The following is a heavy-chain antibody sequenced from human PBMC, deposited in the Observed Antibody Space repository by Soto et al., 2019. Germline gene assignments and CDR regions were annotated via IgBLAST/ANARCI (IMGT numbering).Heavy chain of an antibody. CDR1: GLTFISYS. V-gene: IGHV3-21*01. J-gene: IGHJ4*02. D-gene: IGHD3-3*01. Sequence: GGSLRLSCAASGLTFISYSMNWVRQAPGKGLEWVSSISSSSYIYYADSVKGRFTISRDNAKNSLYLQMNSLRAEDTAVYYCARDGPLAVTIFVYWGQGTLVT. CDR2: ISSSSYI. CDR3: ARDGPLAVTIFVY.